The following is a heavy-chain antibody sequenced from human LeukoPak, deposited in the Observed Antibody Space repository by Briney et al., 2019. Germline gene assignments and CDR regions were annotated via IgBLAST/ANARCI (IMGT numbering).Heavy chain of an antibody. Sequence: ASVKVSCKASGYTFTGYYMHWVRQAPGQGLEWMGWINPNSGGTNYAQKFQGRVTMTRDTSISTAYMELSRLRSDDTAVNYCARVDALGDAFDIWGQGTMVTVSS. CDR2: INPNSGGT. D-gene: IGHD7-27*01. CDR3: ARVDALGDAFDI. CDR1: GYTFTGYY. J-gene: IGHJ3*02. V-gene: IGHV1-2*02.